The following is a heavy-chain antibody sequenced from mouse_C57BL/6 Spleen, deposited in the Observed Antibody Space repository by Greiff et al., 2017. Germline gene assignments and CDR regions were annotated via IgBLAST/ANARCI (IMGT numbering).Heavy chain of an antibody. CDR3: ARGDYVDYAMDY. D-gene: IGHD1-1*01. V-gene: IGHV1-18*01. CDR1: GYTFTDYN. Sequence: EVKVVESGPELVKPGASVKIPCKASGYTFTDYNMDWVKQSHGKSLEWIGDINPNNGGTIYNQKFKGKATLTVDKSSSTAYMELRSLTAEDTAVYYCARGDYVDYAMDYWGQGTSVTVSS. CDR2: INPNNGGT. J-gene: IGHJ4*01.